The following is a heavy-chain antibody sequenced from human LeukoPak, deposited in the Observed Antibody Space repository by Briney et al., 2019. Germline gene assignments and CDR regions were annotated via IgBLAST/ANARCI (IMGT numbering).Heavy chain of an antibody. CDR3: AKDRLVVVPAAMTSNFGY. CDR1: GFTYSSCA. CDR2: VRGSGGGT. J-gene: IGHJ4*02. D-gene: IGHD2-2*01. V-gene: IGHV3-23*01. Sequence: PGGSLRLSCAASGFTYSSCAMSWVRQAPGKGLEWVSTVRGSGGGTYYADSVKGRFTISRDNSKNTLYLQMNSLRAEDTAVYYCAKDRLVVVPAAMTSNFGYWGQGTVVTVSS.